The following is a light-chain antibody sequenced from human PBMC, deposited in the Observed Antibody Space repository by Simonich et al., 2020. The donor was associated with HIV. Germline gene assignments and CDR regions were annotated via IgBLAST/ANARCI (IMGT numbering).Light chain of an antibody. CDR2: TVY. CDR3: MQALQTPWT. CDR1: KILVHSDGNTS. Sequence: DVVMTQSPLSLPVTLGQPASISCRFRKILVHSDGNTSLKWFQQRPGQSARRLLYTVYKRASGVPDRVSGSGSGTDFTLKISRVEAEDVGVYYCMQALQTPWTFGQGTKVEIK. J-gene: IGKJ1*01. V-gene: IGKV2-30*02.